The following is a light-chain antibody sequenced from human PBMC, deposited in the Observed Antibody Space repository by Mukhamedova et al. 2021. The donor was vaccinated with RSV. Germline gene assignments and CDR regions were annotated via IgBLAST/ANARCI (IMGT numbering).Light chain of an antibody. CDR2: EGN. V-gene: IGLV2-23*01. CDR3: SSYAGSKTLV. J-gene: IGLJ3*02. CDR1: STDVGRYNL. Sequence: GTSTDVGRYNLVSWYQQHPGKAPKFIIYEGNKRPSGVSDRFSGSHSGNTASLTISGLQAGDEADYYCSSYAGSKTLVFGGGTKVT.